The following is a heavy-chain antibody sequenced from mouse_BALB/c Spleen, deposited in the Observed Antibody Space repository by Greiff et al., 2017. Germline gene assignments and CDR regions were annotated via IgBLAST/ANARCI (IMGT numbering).Heavy chain of an antibody. Sequence: LKQPGSELVRPGASVKLSCKASGYTFTSYWMHWVKQRPGQGLEWIGNIYPGSGSTNYDEKFKSKATLTVDTSSSTAYMQLSSLTSEDSAVYYCTRRAYWGQGTTLTVSS. J-gene: IGHJ2*01. V-gene: IGHV1S22*01. D-gene: IGHD3-1*01. CDR3: TRRAY. CDR1: GYTFTSYW. CDR2: IYPGSGST.